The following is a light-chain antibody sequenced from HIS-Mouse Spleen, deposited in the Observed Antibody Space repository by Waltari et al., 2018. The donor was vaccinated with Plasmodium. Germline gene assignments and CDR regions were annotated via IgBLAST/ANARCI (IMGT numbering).Light chain of an antibody. CDR2: AAS. CDR3: QQSYSTPWT. Sequence: DIQMTQSPSSLSASVGDRVTIPCRASQSISSYLNWYQQKPGNAPKLLIYAASSLQSGVPSRFSGSGSGTDFTLTISSLQPEDFATYYCQQSYSTPWTFGQGTKVEIK. CDR1: QSISSY. V-gene: IGKV1-39*01. J-gene: IGKJ1*01.